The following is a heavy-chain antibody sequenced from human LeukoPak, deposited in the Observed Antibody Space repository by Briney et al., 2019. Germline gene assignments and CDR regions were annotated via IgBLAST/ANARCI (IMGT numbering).Heavy chain of an antibody. J-gene: IGHJ4*02. D-gene: IGHD1-26*01. CDR3: ARVSESYHDY. Sequence: GRSLRLSCAVSGFTFDDYAMHWVRQVPGKGLEWVSGINWNSDSIGYADSVKGRFTFSSDNAKNSLYLQMNSLRADDTAVYYCARVSESYHDYWGQGTLVTVSS. V-gene: IGHV3-9*01. CDR2: INWNSDSI. CDR1: GFTFDDYA.